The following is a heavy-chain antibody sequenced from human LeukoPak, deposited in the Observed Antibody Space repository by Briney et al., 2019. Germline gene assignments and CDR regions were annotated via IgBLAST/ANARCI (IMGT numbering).Heavy chain of an antibody. D-gene: IGHD5-18*01. CDR3: ARGPKYSRGSSWYYFDY. CDR2: ISYSGST. Sequence: SETLSLTCTVSGGSISSGDYYWSWIRQPPGKGLEWIGYISYSGSTYYNPSLKSRVTISVDTSKNQFSLILSSVTAADTAVYHCARGPKYSRGSSWYYFDYWGQGTLVTVSS. CDR1: GGSISSGDYY. J-gene: IGHJ4*02. V-gene: IGHV4-30-4*08.